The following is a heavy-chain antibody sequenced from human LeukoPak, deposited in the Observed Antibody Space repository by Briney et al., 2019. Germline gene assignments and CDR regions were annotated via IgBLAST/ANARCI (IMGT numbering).Heavy chain of an antibody. CDR3: ARDSAAGYYYYYMDV. Sequence: GGSLRLSCAASGFTFSNYEMHWVRQAPGKGLEWVSYISSSGSDIYYADSVKGRFTISRDNAKNTLYLQMNSLRAEDTAVYYCARDSAAGYYYYYMDVWGKGTTVTISS. J-gene: IGHJ6*03. D-gene: IGHD6-13*01. V-gene: IGHV3-48*03. CDR2: ISSSGSDI. CDR1: GFTFSNYE.